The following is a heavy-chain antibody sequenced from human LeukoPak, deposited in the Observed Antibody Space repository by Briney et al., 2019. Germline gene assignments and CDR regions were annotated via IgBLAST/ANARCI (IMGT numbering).Heavy chain of an antibody. CDR3: AKSDCGGDGCKLLNY. J-gene: IGHJ4*02. CDR2: ISDGGDAT. D-gene: IGHD2-21*01. CDR1: GFTFSNFN. V-gene: IGHV3-23*01. Sequence: GGSLRPSCAASGFTFSNFNMAWVRQAPGKGLEWVSSISDGGDATGYAESVKGRFTISRDNSKATVWLQMNSLRAEDTAHYYCAKSDCGGDGCKLLNYWAQGTLVTVSS.